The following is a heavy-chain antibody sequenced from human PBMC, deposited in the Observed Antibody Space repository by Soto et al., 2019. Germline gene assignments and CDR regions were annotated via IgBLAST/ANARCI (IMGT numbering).Heavy chain of an antibody. CDR3: ARAPRGNYGYPSYFDY. D-gene: IGHD3-10*01. CDR1: GGSSSSYY. V-gene: IGHV4-59*01. CDR2: IYYSGST. J-gene: IGHJ4*02. Sequence: PSETLPHTCTVSGGSSSSYYWSWIRQPPGKGLEWIGYIYYSGSTNYNPSLKSRVTISVDTSKNQFSLKLSSVTAADTAVYYCARAPRGNYGYPSYFDYWGQGTLVTVSS.